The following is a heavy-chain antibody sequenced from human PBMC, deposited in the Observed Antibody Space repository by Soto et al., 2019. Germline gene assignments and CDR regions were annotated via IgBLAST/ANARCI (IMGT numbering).Heavy chain of an antibody. J-gene: IGHJ4*02. CDR3: ARAAQDSSGQLFDY. CDR1: GGTFSSYA. Sequence: SVKVSCKAAGGTFSSYAISWVRQAPGQGLEWMGGIIPIFGTANYAQKFQGRVTITADKSTSTAYMELSSLRSEDTAVYYCARAAQDSSGQLFDYWGQGTLVTVSS. V-gene: IGHV1-69*06. CDR2: IIPIFGTA. D-gene: IGHD3-22*01.